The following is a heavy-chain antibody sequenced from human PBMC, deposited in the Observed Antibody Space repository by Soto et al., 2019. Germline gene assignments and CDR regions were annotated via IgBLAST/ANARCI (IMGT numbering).Heavy chain of an antibody. CDR3: ARGDGMPFNY. Sequence: SQTLSLTCAISGDSVSSNSSAWSCISQSPSRGLEWLGRTYYRSKWFNDYAVSVKSRITINPDTSKNQFSLHLNSVTPEDTAVYYCARGDGMPFNYWGQGTLVTVSS. D-gene: IGHD2-2*01. J-gene: IGHJ4*02. CDR2: TYYRSKWFN. V-gene: IGHV6-1*01. CDR1: GDSVSSNSSA.